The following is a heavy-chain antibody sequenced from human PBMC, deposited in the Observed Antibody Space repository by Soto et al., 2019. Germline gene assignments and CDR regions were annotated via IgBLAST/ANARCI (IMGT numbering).Heavy chain of an antibody. V-gene: IGHV1-69*02. Sequence: QVQLVQSGAEVQKPGSSLRVSCEASGGTLSSYTFNWVRQAPGQGLEWMGRIIPVLNITNYAQSFKGRVTITADKSTSTVYMELSSLRSDDSAIYYCARGVWVTDGGMNYYYYYMDVWGKGSTVTVSS. D-gene: IGHD2-21*02. CDR2: IIPVLNIT. CDR1: GGTLSSYT. CDR3: ARGVWVTDGGMNYYYYYMDV. J-gene: IGHJ6*03.